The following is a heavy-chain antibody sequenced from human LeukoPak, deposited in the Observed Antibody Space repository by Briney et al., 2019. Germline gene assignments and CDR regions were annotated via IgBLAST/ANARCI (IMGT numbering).Heavy chain of an antibody. Sequence: SETLSLTCTVSGGSISSSSYYWGWIRQPPGKGLEWIGSIYYSGSTYYNPSLKSRVSISVHTSKNQFSLKLSSVTAADTAVYYCARQGVRGGEWGQGTLVTVSS. J-gene: IGHJ4*02. CDR2: IYYSGST. V-gene: IGHV4-39*01. CDR1: GGSISSSSYY. CDR3: ARQGVRGGE. D-gene: IGHD3-10*01.